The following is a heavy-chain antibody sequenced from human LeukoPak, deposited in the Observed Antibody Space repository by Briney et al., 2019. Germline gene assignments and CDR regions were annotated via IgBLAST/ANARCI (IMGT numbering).Heavy chain of an antibody. J-gene: IGHJ4*02. CDR3: AKEVDCPSDCLFFHS. D-gene: IGHD2-21*02. CDR1: GFTFDRFT. Sequence: GGSLRLSCAASGFTFDRFTIHWVRQTPGKGLEWVSLINRRGHTFYADSVKGRFTISRDNSRNSVFLQMNSLRPEDTALYHCAKEVDCPSDCLFFHSWGQGTLATVSS. V-gene: IGHV3-43*01. CDR2: INRRGHT.